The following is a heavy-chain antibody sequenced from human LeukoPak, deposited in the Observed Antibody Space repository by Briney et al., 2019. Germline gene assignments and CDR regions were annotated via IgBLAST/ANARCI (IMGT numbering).Heavy chain of an antibody. D-gene: IGHD3-9*01. J-gene: IGHJ4*02. CDR3: AKGSAFDWFAFDN. V-gene: IGHV3-23*01. CDR1: GFTFRSYA. CDR2: ISGGSSDTT. Sequence: PGGSLRLSCAASGFTFRSYAMTWVRQAPGKGLEWVSAISGGSSDTTYYADSVKGRFTISRDNSKNTLNLQMNSLRAEDTAVYYCAKGSAFDWFAFDNWGQGTLVTVSS.